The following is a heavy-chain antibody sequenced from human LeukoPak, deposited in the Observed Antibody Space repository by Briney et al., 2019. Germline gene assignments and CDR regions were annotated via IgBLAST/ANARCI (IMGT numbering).Heavy chain of an antibody. V-gene: IGHV4-34*01. CDR3: ARGPQWLDAFDI. Sequence: SETLSLTCAVYGGSFSGYYWSWIRQPPGKGLEWIGEINHSGSTNYNPSLKSRVTISVDTSKNKFSLKLSSVTAADTAVYYCARGPQWLDAFDIWGQGTMVTVSS. CDR1: GGSFSGYY. J-gene: IGHJ3*02. D-gene: IGHD3-22*01. CDR2: INHSGST.